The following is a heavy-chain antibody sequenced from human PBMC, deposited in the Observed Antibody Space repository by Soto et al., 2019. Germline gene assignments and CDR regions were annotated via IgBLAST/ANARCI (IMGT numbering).Heavy chain of an antibody. CDR1: GYTFTSYG. Sequence: QVQLVQSGAEVKKPGASVKVSCKASGYTFTSYGISWVRQAPGQGLEWMGGISAYNGNTNYAQKLQGRVTMTTDTTTRTDYMELRSLISDDTAVYYCARAGAVADAFDIWGQGTMVTVSS. V-gene: IGHV1-18*04. J-gene: IGHJ3*02. CDR3: ARAGAVADAFDI. D-gene: IGHD6-19*01. CDR2: ISAYNGNT.